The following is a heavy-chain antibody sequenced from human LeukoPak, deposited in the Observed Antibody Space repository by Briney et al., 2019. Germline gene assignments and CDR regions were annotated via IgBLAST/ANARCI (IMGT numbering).Heavy chain of an antibody. J-gene: IGHJ4*02. Sequence: SGGSLRLSCAASGFTFSSYAMSWVRQAPGKGLEWVANIKQDGSEKYYVDSVKGRFTISRDNAKNSLYLQMNSLRAEDTAVYYCARVRIAARHFDYWGQGTLVTVSS. D-gene: IGHD6-6*01. CDR1: GFTFSSYA. V-gene: IGHV3-7*01. CDR3: ARVRIAARHFDY. CDR2: IKQDGSEK.